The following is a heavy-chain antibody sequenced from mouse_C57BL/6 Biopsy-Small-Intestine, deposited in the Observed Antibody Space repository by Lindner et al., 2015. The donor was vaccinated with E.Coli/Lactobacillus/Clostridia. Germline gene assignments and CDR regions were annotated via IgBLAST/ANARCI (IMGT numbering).Heavy chain of an antibody. CDR2: INPSTGST. J-gene: IGHJ2*01. V-gene: IGHV1-42*01. CDR3: ARREVYYFDY. CDR1: GYSFTGYY. Sequence: VKPGASVKISCKASGYSFTGYYMNWVKQSPEKSLEWIGEINPSTGSTTYNQKFRAKATLTVDKSPSTAYMQFKSLTSEDSAVYYCARREVYYFDYWGQGTTLTVSS.